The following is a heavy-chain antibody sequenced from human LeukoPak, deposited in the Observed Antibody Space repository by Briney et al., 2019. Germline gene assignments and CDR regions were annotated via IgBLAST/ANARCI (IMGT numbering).Heavy chain of an antibody. CDR3: ARRGSVRGVIRDY. CDR1: GFTFSSYG. J-gene: IGHJ4*02. D-gene: IGHD3-10*01. CDR2: ISYDGSNK. V-gene: IGHV3-30*03. Sequence: GGSLRLSCAASGFTFSSYGMHWVRQAPGKGLEWVAVISYDGSNKYYADSVKGRFTISRDNSKNTLYLQMNSLRAEDTAVYYCARRGSVRGVIRDYWGQGTLVTVSS.